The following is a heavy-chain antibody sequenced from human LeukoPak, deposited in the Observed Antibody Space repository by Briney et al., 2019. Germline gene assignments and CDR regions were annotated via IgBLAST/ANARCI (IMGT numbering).Heavy chain of an antibody. CDR2: VKGVRSST. Sequence: GEPLRPSCAASGVTSKLFWTRWVGHVPAKGLVWGARVKGVRSSTTPTDSMKSRFTLSRDNATNTLYLQVNSLREDDSAVYYCVREGLECSGSSCQRAAFDYWGQGTRVTVSS. CDR3: VREGLECSGSSCQRAAFDY. J-gene: IGHJ4*02. CDR1: GVTSKLFW. D-gene: IGHD2-2*01. V-gene: IGHV3-74*03.